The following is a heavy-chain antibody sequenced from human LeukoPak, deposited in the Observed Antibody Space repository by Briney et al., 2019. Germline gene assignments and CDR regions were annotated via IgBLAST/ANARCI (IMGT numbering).Heavy chain of an antibody. D-gene: IGHD1-26*01. CDR3: ARDMMGPGACIVH. V-gene: IGHV3-74*01. CDR1: GFTFSSYW. CDR2: IDIEGSGT. Sequence: PGGSLRLSCAASGFTFSSYWMLWVRQVPGKGLVWVSRIDIEGSGTAYADSVKGRFTVSRDDAKSTLYLQMNSLRAEDTGVYYCARDMMGPGACIVHWGQGTLVTVSS. J-gene: IGHJ4*02.